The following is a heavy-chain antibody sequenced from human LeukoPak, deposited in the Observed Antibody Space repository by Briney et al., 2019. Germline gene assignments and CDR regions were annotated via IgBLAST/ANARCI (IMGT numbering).Heavy chain of an antibody. CDR3: ATSSSWYPFDY. CDR2: ITPFNGNT. Sequence: GASVKVSCKASGYTFTGYYMHWVRQAPGQALEWMGWITPFNGNTNYAQKFQDRVTITRDRSMSTAYMELSSLRSEDTAMYYCATSSSWYPFDYWGQGTLVTVSS. CDR1: GYTFTGYY. J-gene: IGHJ4*02. D-gene: IGHD6-13*01. V-gene: IGHV1-45*02.